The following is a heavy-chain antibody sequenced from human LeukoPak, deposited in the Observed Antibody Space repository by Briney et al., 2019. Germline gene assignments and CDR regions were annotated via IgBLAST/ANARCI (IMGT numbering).Heavy chain of an antibody. D-gene: IGHD2-2*01. J-gene: IGHJ4*02. CDR1: GYTFTSYG. CDR3: ARWEYCSSSSCYDESETFDY. CDR2: ISAYNGNT. Sequence: ASVKVSCKASGYTFTSYGISWVRQAPGQGLECMGWISAYNGNTNYAQKYQGRVTMTTDTSTSTAYMELRSLRSDDTAIYYCARWEYCSSSSCYDESETFDYWGQGTLVTVSS. V-gene: IGHV1-18*01.